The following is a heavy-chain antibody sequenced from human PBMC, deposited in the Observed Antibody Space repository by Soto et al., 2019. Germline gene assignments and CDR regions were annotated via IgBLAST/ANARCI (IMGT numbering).Heavy chain of an antibody. D-gene: IGHD3-22*01. J-gene: IGHJ6*02. CDR2: ISAYNGNT. Sequence: ASVKVSCKASGYTFTSYGISWVRQAPGQGLEWMGWISAYNGNTNYAQKLQGRVTMTTDTSTSTAYMELRSLRSDDTAVYYCARELGSGYYDSSGYYLHYYYYGMDVWGQGTTVTVSS. V-gene: IGHV1-18*01. CDR1: GYTFTSYG. CDR3: ARELGSGYYDSSGYYLHYYYYGMDV.